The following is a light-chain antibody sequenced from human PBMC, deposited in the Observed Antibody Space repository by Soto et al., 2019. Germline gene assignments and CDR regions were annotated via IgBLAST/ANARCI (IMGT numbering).Light chain of an antibody. J-gene: IGKJ1*01. V-gene: IGKV1-5*01. CDR2: DAS. CDR3: QHYNSYSEA. CDR1: QSISSW. Sequence: DIQMTQSPSTLSASVGDRFTITCRASQSISSWLAWYQQKPGKAPKLLIYDASALPRGVPSRFSGSGSGTKFTLTISSLQPDDFATYYCQHYNSYSEAFGQGTKVDIK.